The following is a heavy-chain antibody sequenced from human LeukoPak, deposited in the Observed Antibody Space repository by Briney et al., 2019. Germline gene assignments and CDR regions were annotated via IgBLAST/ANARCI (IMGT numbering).Heavy chain of an antibody. V-gene: IGHV4-38-2*02. J-gene: IGHJ4*02. D-gene: IGHD3-22*01. Sequence: SETLSLTCTVSGYSSSSGYYWGWIRQPPGKGLEWIGSIYRTGSTYYNPSLKSRVTISVDTSKNQFSLKVNSVTAADTAVYYCARTYDSSGYYYYWGQGTLVTVSS. CDR1: GYSSSSGYY. CDR2: IYRTGST. CDR3: ARTYDSSGYYYY.